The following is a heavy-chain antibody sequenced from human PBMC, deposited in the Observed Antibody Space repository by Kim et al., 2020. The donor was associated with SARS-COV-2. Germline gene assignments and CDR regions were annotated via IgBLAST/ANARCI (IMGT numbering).Heavy chain of an antibody. D-gene: IGHD6-19*01. CDR3: ARRGIAVAGTGWFDP. V-gene: IGHV5-51*01. J-gene: IGHJ5*02. Sequence: PSFQGQVTISADKSISTAYLQWSSLKASDIAMYYCARRGIAVAGTGWFDPWGQGTLVTVSS.